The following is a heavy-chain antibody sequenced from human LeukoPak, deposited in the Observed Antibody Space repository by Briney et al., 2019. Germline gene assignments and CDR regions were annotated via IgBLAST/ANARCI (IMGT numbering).Heavy chain of an antibody. J-gene: IGHJ6*02. CDR2: IYYSGST. V-gene: IGHV4-39*07. CDR3: ARLSTYSNLPLYYYYGMDV. CDR1: GGSISSSSYY. Sequence: SETLSLTCTVSGGSISSSSYYWGWIRQPPGKGLEWIGSIYYSGSTNYNPSLKSRVTISVDTSKNQFSLKLSSVTAADTAVYYCARLSTYSNLPLYYYYGMDVWDQGTTVTVSS. D-gene: IGHD4-11*01.